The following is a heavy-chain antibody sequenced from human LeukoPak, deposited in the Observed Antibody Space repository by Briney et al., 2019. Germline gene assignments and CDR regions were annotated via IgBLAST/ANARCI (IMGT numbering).Heavy chain of an antibody. J-gene: IGHJ4*02. Sequence: GGSLRLSCGASGFTFDDYWMSWVRQAPGQGLEWVANIDQDGSEKYYLDSAKGRFTISRDNARNSLYLQVNSLRAEDTAVYYCARGGTSGYSSTRHFWGGNYYFDYWGQGTLVTVSS. CDR2: IDQDGSEK. CDR3: ARGGTSGYSSTRHFWGGNYYFDY. CDR1: GFTFDDYW. D-gene: IGHD2-2*01. V-gene: IGHV3-7*01.